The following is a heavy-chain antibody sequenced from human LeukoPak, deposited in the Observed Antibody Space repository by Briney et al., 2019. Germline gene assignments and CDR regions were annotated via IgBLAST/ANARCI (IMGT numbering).Heavy chain of an antibody. J-gene: IGHJ4*02. CDR2: IKSKTDGGTT. CDR3: AKDPGVFSSGEVVY. Sequence: GGSLRLSCAASGFTFSNAWMSWVRQAPGKGLEWVGRIKSKTDGGTTDYAAPVKGRFTISRDNSKNTPYLQMNSLRAEDTAVYYCAKDPGVFSSGEVVYWGQGTLVTVSS. CDR1: GFTFSNAW. V-gene: IGHV3-15*01. D-gene: IGHD6-19*01.